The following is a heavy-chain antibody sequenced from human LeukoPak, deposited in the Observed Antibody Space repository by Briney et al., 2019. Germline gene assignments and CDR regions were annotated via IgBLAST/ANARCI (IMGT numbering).Heavy chain of an antibody. D-gene: IGHD5-12*01. CDR1: GGSISPYY. Sequence: SETLSLTCTASGGSISPYYWNWVRQPPGKGLEWIGYIYYTGGTSYSPSLNSRATISVDTSKNQISLKLNSVTAADTAVYYCARGRILVATTGAFDIWGQGTMVPVSS. CDR3: ARGRILVATTGAFDI. V-gene: IGHV4-59*12. J-gene: IGHJ3*02. CDR2: IYYTGGT.